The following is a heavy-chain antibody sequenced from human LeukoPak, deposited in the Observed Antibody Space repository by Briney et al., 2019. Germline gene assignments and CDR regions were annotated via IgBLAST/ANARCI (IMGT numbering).Heavy chain of an antibody. CDR3: ANLKGPHCSRSSCSEG. J-gene: IGHJ4*02. D-gene: IGHD2-2*01. CDR1: GFTFSSYA. V-gene: IGHV3-23*01. CDR2: ISGSGGST. Sequence: GGSLRLSCAASGFTFSSYAMSWLRQAPGKALEGVSAISGSGGSTYYADSVKGRFTISRDNSKNTLYLQMNSLRAEDTAVYYCANLKGPHCSRSSCSEGWGQGTLVSVSS.